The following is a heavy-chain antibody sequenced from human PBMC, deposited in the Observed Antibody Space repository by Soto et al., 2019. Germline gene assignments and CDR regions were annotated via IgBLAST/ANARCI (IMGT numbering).Heavy chain of an antibody. J-gene: IGHJ6*02. Sequence: QVQLVQSGAEVKKPGSSLKVSCKASGGIFSDFSFSWVRQAPGQGLEWMGGIMPICGGPDYAQRFRCRVTITADAVTRTAFVALRGLTSDDTATYCCASSLRMAGIGNYYYGMDVWGQGTTVTVSS. CDR3: ASSLRMAGIGNYYYGMDV. D-gene: IGHD6-19*01. V-gene: IGHV1-69*12. CDR2: IMPICGGP. CDR1: GGIFSDFS.